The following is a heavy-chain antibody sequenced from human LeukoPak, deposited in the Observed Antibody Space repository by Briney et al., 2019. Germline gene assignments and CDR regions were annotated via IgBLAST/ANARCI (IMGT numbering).Heavy chain of an antibody. D-gene: IGHD5-12*01. CDR1: AGFINSSNW. CDR3: VRDRNSNLRLGF. Sequence: PSGTLSLTCAVSAGFINSSNWWSWVRPPPGKGLEWIGEIFHTGDANYNPSLKSRVTMSVDKSKNQFSLRLSSVTAADTAMYFCVRDRNSNLRLGFWGQGALVTVSS. J-gene: IGHJ4*02. CDR2: IFHTGDA. V-gene: IGHV4-4*02.